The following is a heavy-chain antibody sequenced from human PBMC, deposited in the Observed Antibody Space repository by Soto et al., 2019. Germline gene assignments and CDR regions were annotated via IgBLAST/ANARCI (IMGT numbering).Heavy chain of an antibody. Sequence: GGSVRRSCAASGFAFSNYAMHWVRQAPGKGLEGVAGISYDGRKQYYTDSVEGRCTISRDNSNNTLYLQMSSLKPEDTAGYYFAKDMLRRARESHYAKDVWGQGTRVTDSS. CDR1: GFAFSNYA. V-gene: IGHV3-30*14. CDR3: AKDMLRRARESHYAKDV. CDR2: ISYDGRKQ. J-gene: IGHJ6*02. D-gene: IGHD3-10*01.